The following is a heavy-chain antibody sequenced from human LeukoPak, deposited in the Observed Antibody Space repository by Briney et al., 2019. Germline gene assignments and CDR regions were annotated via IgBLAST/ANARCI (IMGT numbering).Heavy chain of an antibody. Sequence: SETLSLTCTVSGGSISSYYWSWIRQPAGKGLEWIGRIYTSGSTNYNPSLKSRVTMSVDTSKNQFSLKLSSVTAADTAVYYCAREAGYCSSTSCSLTLGVWGKGTTVTASS. CDR1: GGSISSYY. J-gene: IGHJ6*04. CDR2: IYTSGST. D-gene: IGHD2-2*01. V-gene: IGHV4-4*07. CDR3: AREAGYCSSTSCSLTLGV.